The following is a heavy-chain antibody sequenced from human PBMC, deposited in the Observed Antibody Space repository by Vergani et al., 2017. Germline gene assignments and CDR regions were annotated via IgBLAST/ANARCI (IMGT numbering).Heavy chain of an antibody. Sequence: QVQLVESGGGVVQPGRSLRLSCAASGFTFNQYGMHWVRQAPGKGLEWVAVTWYDGNNKQYADSVKGRFTITRDNSKSTMYLQMNSLIDEDTGVYDCARDLRLLYNRFDPWGQGTLVTVSS. CDR1: GFTFNQYG. J-gene: IGHJ5*02. CDR3: ARDLRLLYNRFDP. CDR2: TWYDGNNK. D-gene: IGHD1-14*01. V-gene: IGHV3-33*01.